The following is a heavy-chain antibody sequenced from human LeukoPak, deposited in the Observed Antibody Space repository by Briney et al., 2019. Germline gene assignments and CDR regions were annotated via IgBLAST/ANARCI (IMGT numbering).Heavy chain of an antibody. J-gene: IGHJ6*03. Sequence: SETLSLTCAVYGGSFSGYYWSWIRQPPGKGLEWIGEINHSGSTNYNPSLKSRVTISVDTSKNQFSLKLSSVTAADTAVYYCARGYYSNYMGRPKVQYYYYYYMDVWGKGTTVTVSS. CDR1: GGSFSGYY. D-gene: IGHD4-11*01. CDR2: INHSGST. V-gene: IGHV4-34*01. CDR3: ARGYYSNYMGRPKVQYYYYYYMDV.